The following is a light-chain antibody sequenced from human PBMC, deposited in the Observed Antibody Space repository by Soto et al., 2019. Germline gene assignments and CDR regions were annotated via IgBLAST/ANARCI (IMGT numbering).Light chain of an antibody. CDR3: QQYDDLPLT. Sequence: DIQLTQSPSSLSASGGDRITITCQASRDIAHYLSWYQQKPGKAPQLLVYDASKLHTGVPSRFSGSASGTDFTFAISSLQPEDRATDFVQQYDDLPLTFGGGTKVEIK. CDR1: RDIAHY. V-gene: IGKV1-33*01. CDR2: DAS. J-gene: IGKJ4*01.